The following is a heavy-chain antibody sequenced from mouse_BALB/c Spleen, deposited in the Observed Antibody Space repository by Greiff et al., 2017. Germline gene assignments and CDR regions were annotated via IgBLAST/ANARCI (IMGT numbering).Heavy chain of an antibody. J-gene: IGHJ1*01. Sequence: EVHRVESGGGLVQPKGSLKLSCAASGFTFNTYAMNWVRQAPGKGLEWVARIRSKSNNYATYYADSVKDRFTISRDDSQSMLYLQMNNLKTEDTATYYCVRIGSYGVYWDFDVWGAGTTVTVSS. CDR3: VRIGSYGVYWDFDV. CDR2: IRSKSNNYAT. D-gene: IGHD1-1*02. V-gene: IGHV10-1*02. CDR1: GFTFNTYA.